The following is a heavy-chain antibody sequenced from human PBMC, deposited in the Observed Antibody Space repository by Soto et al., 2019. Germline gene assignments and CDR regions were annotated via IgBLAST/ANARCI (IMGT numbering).Heavy chain of an antibody. CDR2: IIPIFGTA. CDR3: ARAGPSYCDTAVYYYGMDV. V-gene: IGHV1-69*13. D-gene: IGHD1-26*01. Sequence: SVKVSCKASGGTFSSYAISWVRQATGRGLQWMGGIIPIFGTANYAQKFQGRVTITADEYTSTAYIELSSLRSEDTAVYYCARAGPSYCDTAVYYYGMDVWGQGTTVTVSS. CDR1: GGTFSSYA. J-gene: IGHJ6*02.